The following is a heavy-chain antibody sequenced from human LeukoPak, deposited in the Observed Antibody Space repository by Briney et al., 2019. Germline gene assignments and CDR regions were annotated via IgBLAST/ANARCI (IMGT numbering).Heavy chain of an antibody. V-gene: IGHV1-2*02. D-gene: IGHD3-22*01. Sequence: ASVKVSCKASGYTFTGYYMHWVRQAPGQGLEWMGWINPNSGGTNYAQKFQGRVTMTRDTSISTAYTELSRLRSDDTAVYYCARDKVFYYDSSSMGYWGQGTLVTVSS. J-gene: IGHJ4*02. CDR1: GYTFTGYY. CDR3: ARDKVFYYDSSSMGY. CDR2: INPNSGGT.